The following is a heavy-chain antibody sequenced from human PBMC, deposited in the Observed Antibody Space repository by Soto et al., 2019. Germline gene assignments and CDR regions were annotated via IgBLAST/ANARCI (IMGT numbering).Heavy chain of an antibody. D-gene: IGHD2-8*01. Sequence: SVRWGVAGGNSVGRGGRWSCIKQPPGKGLEWIGYIYHSGSTYYNPSLKSRVTISVDRSKNQFSLKLSSVTAADTAVYYCASSHPLYCTNGVCYDYWGQGTLVTVSS. V-gene: IGHV4-30-2*01. J-gene: IGHJ4*02. CDR1: GGNSVGRGGR. CDR2: IYHSGST. CDR3: ASSHPLYCTNGVCYDY.